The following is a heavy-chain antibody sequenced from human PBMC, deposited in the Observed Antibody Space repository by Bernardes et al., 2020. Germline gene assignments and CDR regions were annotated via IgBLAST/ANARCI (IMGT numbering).Heavy chain of an antibody. CDR3: ARDGRSWQRGVDY. J-gene: IGHJ4*02. CDR2: ISYDGSNK. D-gene: IGHD6-13*01. V-gene: IGHV3-30-3*01. CDR1: GFTFSSYA. Sequence: GGSLRLSCAASGFTFSSYAMHWVRQAPGKGLEWVAVISYDGSNKYYADSVKGRFTISRDNSKNTLYLQMNSLRAEDTAVYYCARDGRSWQRGVDYWGQGTLVTVSS.